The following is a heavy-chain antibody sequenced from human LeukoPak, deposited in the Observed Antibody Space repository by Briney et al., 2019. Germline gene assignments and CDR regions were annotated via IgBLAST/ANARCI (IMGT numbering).Heavy chain of an antibody. Sequence: ASETLSLTCTVSGGSISSYYRSWIRQPAGKGLEWIGRIYTSGSTNYNPSLKSRVTMSVDTSKNQFSLKLSSLTAADTAVYYCAREDIVVVPAARYAFDIWGQGTMVTVSS. CDR2: IYTSGST. CDR1: GGSISSYY. V-gene: IGHV4-4*07. J-gene: IGHJ3*02. CDR3: AREDIVVVPAARYAFDI. D-gene: IGHD2-2*01.